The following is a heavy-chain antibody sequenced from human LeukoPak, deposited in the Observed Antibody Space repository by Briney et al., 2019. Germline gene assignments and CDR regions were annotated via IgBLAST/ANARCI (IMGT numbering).Heavy chain of an antibody. D-gene: IGHD6-13*01. V-gene: IGHV1-69*01. CDR1: GGTFSCYA. CDR3: AREEGSSWYYFDY. Sequence: GSSVKVSCTASGGTFSCYAISWVRQAPGQGLEWMGGIIPIFGTANYTQKFQGRVTITADESTSTAYMELSSLRSEDTAVYYCAREEGSSWYYFDYWGQGTLVTVSS. CDR2: IIPIFGTA. J-gene: IGHJ4*02.